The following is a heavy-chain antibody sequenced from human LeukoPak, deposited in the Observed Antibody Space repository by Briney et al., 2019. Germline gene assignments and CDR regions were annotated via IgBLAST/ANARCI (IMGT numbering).Heavy chain of an antibody. D-gene: IGHD6-6*01. CDR2: ISISGTTI. V-gene: IGHV3-48*03. J-gene: IGHJ4*02. CDR3: ARDGEYSGIDY. CDR1: GFTFSDYE. Sequence: GGSQRLSCAASGFTFSDYEMNWVRQAPGKGLEWLSHISISGTTIHYADSVKGRFTISRDNAKNSVYLQMTSLRAEDTAVYYCARDGEYSGIDYWGQGTLVTVSS.